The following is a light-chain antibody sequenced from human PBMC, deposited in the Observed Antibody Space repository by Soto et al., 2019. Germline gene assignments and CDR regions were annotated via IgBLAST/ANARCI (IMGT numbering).Light chain of an antibody. CDR1: KLGDKY. J-gene: IGLJ1*01. CDR3: QAWDSSTKV. V-gene: IGLV3-1*01. Sequence: SYELTQPPSVSVSPGQTASITCFGDKLGDKYASWYQQKPGQSPVLVIYQDSKRPSGIPERFSGSNSGNTATLTISGTQAMDEADYYCQAWDSSTKVFGTGTKLTVL. CDR2: QDS.